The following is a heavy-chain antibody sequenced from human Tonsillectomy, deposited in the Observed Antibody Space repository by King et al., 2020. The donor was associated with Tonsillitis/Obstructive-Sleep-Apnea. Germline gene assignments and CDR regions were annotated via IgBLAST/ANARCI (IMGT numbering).Heavy chain of an antibody. D-gene: IGHD3-3*01. J-gene: IGHJ4*02. CDR3: ARDERGYDFWSGYDY. Sequence: EVQLVESGGGLVQPGGSLRLSCAASGFTFSSYSMNWVRQAPGKGLEWVSYISSSSSTIYYADSVKGRFTISRGNAKNSLYLQMNSLRDEDTAVYYCARDERGYDFWSGYDYWGQGTLVTVSS. CDR1: GFTFSSYS. V-gene: IGHV3-48*02. CDR2: ISSSSSTI.